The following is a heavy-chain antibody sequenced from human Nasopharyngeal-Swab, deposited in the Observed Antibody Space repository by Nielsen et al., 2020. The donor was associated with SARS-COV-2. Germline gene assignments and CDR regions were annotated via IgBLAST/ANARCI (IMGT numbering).Heavy chain of an antibody. CDR1: GFTFTDYY. J-gene: IGHJ5*01. CDR3: ARGPSNSRFDF. V-gene: IGHV3-11*01. CDR2: ISDSGTT. D-gene: IGHD6-13*01. Sequence: LKISCAASGFTFTDYYMSWIRQAPGKGLEWISYISDSGTTKYADSVKGRFTISRDNAQNSVYLQLNSLRAEDTAVYYCARGPSNSRFDFWGQGSLVTVSS.